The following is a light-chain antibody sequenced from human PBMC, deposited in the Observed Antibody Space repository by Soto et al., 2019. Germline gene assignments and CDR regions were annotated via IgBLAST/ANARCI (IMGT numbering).Light chain of an antibody. V-gene: IGLV4-69*01. CDR2: VNSDGTH. J-gene: IGLJ7*01. CDR1: SGHSNYA. Sequence: QLVLTQSPSASASLGASVKLTCTLSSGHSNYAIAWHQQQPEKGPRYLMKVNSDGTHIKGDGIPDRFSGSSSGAERYLTISSLQSEDEADYYCQTWGTAIVFGGGTQLTVL. CDR3: QTWGTAIV.